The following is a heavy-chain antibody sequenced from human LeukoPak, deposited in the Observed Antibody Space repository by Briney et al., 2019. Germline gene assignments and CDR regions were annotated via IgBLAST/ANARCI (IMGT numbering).Heavy chain of an antibody. D-gene: IGHD2-15*01. CDR2: INHSGST. CDR3: ARLTDNIGYCSGGSCPPPRYYYYMDV. Sequence: SETLSLTCAVYGGSFSGYYWSWIRQPPGKGLEWIGEINHSGSTNYNPSLKSRVTISVDTSKNQFSLKLNSVTAADTAVCYCARLTDNIGYCSGGSCPPPRYYYYMDVWGKGTTVTISS. CDR1: GGSFSGYY. V-gene: IGHV4-34*01. J-gene: IGHJ6*03.